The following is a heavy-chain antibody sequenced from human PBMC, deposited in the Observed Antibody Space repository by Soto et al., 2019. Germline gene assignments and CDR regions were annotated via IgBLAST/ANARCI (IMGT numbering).Heavy chain of an antibody. CDR3: ARGYYDSSGYYYGYFDY. CDR2: IYYSGST. V-gene: IGHV4-59*01. D-gene: IGHD3-22*01. J-gene: IGHJ4*02. Sequence: QVQLQESGPGLVKPSETLSLTCTVSGGSISSYYWRWIRQPPGKGLEWIGYIYYSGSTNYNPSLKSRVTISVDTSKNQFSLKLSSVTAADTAVYYCARGYYDSSGYYYGYFDYWGQGTLVTVSS. CDR1: GGSISSYY.